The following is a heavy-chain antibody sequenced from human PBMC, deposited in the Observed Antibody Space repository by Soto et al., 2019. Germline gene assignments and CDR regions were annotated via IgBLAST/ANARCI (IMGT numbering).Heavy chain of an antibody. CDR3: ARGSRYFDC. CDR1: GGSISSSSYY. V-gene: IGHV4-39*01. Sequence: PSETLSLTCTVSGGSISSSSYYWGWIRQPPGKGLEWIGSIYYSGSTYYNPSLKSRVTISVDTSKNQFSLKLSSVTAADTAVYYCARGSRYFDCWGQGTLVTVS. J-gene: IGHJ4*02. CDR2: IYYSGST.